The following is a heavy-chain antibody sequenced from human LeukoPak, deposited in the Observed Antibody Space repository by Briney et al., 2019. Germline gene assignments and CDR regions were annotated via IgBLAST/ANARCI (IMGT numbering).Heavy chain of an antibody. CDR3: AGDLGSGFQRAFDAFDI. CDR2: IWYDGSNK. V-gene: IGHV3-33*01. J-gene: IGHJ3*02. D-gene: IGHD6-19*01. CDR1: GFTFSSYG. Sequence: GGSLRLSCAASGFTFSSYGMHWVRQAPGKGLEWVAVIWYDGSNKYYADSVKGRFTISRDNSKNTLYLQMNSLRAEDTAVYYCAGDLGSGFQRAFDAFDIWGQGTMVTVSS.